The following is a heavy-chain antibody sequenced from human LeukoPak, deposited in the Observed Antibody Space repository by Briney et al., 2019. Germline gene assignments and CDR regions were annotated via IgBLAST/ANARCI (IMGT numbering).Heavy chain of an antibody. Sequence: GGSLRLSCAASGFTFSSYAIHWVRQAPGKGLEWVAVISYGGSNEYYADSVKGRFTISRDNSKNTLYLQMNSLRAEDTAVYYCARVGAVAGYDYWGQGTLVTVSS. V-gene: IGHV3-30-3*01. CDR1: GFTFSSYA. J-gene: IGHJ4*02. CDR3: ARVGAVAGYDY. D-gene: IGHD6-19*01. CDR2: ISYGGSNE.